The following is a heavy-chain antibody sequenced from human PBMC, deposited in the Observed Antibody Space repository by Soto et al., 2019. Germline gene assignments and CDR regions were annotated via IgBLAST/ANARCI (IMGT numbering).Heavy chain of an antibody. Sequence: SQTLSLTCAISGDSVSSNSAAWNWIRQSPSRGLEWLGRTYYRSKWYNDYAVSVKSRITINPDTSKTQFSLQLNSVTPEDTAVYYCARDGGFGDIYYYYYGMDVGGQGTTVTVSS. CDR3: ARDGGFGDIYYYYYGMDV. D-gene: IGHD3-10*01. J-gene: IGHJ6*02. CDR1: GDSVSSNSAA. CDR2: TYYRSKWYN. V-gene: IGHV6-1*01.